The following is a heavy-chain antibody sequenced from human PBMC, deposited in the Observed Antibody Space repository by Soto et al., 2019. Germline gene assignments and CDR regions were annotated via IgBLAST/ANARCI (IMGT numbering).Heavy chain of an antibody. D-gene: IGHD3-3*01. CDR1: GGSLRNYY. J-gene: IGHJ5*02. Sequence: SETLSLTCNVSGGSLRNYYWNWLRQSPGKGLEWIGYMYHSGITKVHPSRRSRVSMSIDTSENQLFLRLNYVNPSDTATYYPARDGGWSPYSCSGWFGPWGQGILIIVSS. CDR3: ARDGGWSPYSCSGWFGP. CDR2: MYHSGIT. V-gene: IGHV4-59*01.